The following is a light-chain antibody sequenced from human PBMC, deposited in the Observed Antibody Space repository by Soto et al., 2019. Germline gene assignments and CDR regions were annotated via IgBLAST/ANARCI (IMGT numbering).Light chain of an antibody. V-gene: IGKV1-17*01. CDR2: DAS. Sequence: DIQMTQSPSSLSASVGDRVTITCRASQSISSYLNWYQQKPGKAPKLLIYDASSLQSGVPSRFSGSGSGTEFTLTISSLQPEDFATYYCLQHNSYPLTFGGGTKVDI. J-gene: IGKJ4*01. CDR1: QSISSY. CDR3: LQHNSYPLT.